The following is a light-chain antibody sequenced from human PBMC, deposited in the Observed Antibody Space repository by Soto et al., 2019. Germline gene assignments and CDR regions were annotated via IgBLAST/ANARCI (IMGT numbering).Light chain of an antibody. Sequence: EIVLTQSPGTLSLSPGERATLSCRASQSVSSSYLAWYQQKPGKAPRLLIYGASSRATGIPDRFSGSGSGTDFTLTISRLEPEDFAVYYCHPYGSSPMTFGGGTKVEIK. V-gene: IGKV3-20*01. CDR3: HPYGSSPMT. CDR2: GAS. J-gene: IGKJ4*02. CDR1: QSVSSSY.